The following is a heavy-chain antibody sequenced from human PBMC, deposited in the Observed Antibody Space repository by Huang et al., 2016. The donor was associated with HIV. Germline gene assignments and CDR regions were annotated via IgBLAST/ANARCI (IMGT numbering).Heavy chain of an antibody. Sequence: QVQLVQSGAEVKKPGASVKVSCKASGYTFSYYDINWVRQAPGQGLEGMGWMNPNRGNTGYARRFQGRVTRTRSTSISPAYMELGRLGFEDTAVYYCATLPPVNYGRSGGRVRDYWGQGSLVTVSS. CDR3: ATLPPVNYGRSGGRVRDY. V-gene: IGHV1-8*01. CDR2: MNPNRGNT. J-gene: IGHJ4*02. D-gene: IGHD2-15*01. CDR1: GYTFSYYD.